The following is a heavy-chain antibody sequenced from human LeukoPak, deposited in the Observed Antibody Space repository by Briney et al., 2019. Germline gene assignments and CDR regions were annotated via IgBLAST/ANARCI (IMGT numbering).Heavy chain of an antibody. D-gene: IGHD3-10*01. CDR2: ISSNSSYI. CDR3: ARHGSGSFDY. V-gene: IGHV3-21*01. CDR1: GFTFSSYS. Sequence: GGSLRLSCAASGFTFSSYSMNWVRQAPGKGLEWVSSISSNSSYIYYADSVKGRFTISRDNAKNSPYLQMNSLRAEDTAVYYCARHGSGSFDYWGQGTLVTVSS. J-gene: IGHJ4*02.